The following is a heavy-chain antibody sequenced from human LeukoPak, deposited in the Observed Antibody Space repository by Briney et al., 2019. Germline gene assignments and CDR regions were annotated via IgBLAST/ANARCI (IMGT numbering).Heavy chain of an antibody. J-gene: IGHJ4*02. Sequence: PGGSLRLSCAASGITFSSYVVHWVRQAPDKGLEWVAFISHNGRNQYYADSVRGRFTISRDNYKNTLFLQMNSLKFEDTAIYYCARDFGDYGIDYWGRGTLVTVSS. V-gene: IGHV3-30*04. CDR2: ISHNGRNQ. D-gene: IGHD4-17*01. CDR1: GITFSSYV. CDR3: ARDFGDYGIDY.